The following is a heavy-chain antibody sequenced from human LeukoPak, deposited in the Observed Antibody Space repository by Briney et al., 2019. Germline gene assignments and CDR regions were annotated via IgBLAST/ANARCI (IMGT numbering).Heavy chain of an antibody. Sequence: SETLSLTCSVSGSSLTNYFWSWIRQSPGKGLEWVTYIYDNGYIEYNPSLKSRVTISVDTSKNQFSLKLSSVTAADTAVYYCARDLGYSYGTPDAFDIWGQGTMVTVSS. CDR3: ARDLGYSYGTPDAFDI. CDR2: IYDNGYI. J-gene: IGHJ3*02. V-gene: IGHV4-59*01. D-gene: IGHD5-18*01. CDR1: GSSLTNYF.